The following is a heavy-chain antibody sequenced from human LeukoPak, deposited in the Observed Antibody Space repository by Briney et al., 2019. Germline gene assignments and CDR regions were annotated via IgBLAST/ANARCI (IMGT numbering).Heavy chain of an antibody. CDR3: ARHSGSGYNWFDP. CDR1: GFSLSTRGMR. Sequence: SGPALVKPTQTLTLTCTFSGFSLSTRGMRVSWIRQPPGKALEWLARIDWDDDKFYSTSLKTRLTISKDTSKNQVVLTMTNMDPVDTATYYCARHSGSGYNWFDPWGQGTLVTVSS. J-gene: IGHJ5*02. V-gene: IGHV2-70*04. CDR2: IDWDDDK. D-gene: IGHD3-10*01.